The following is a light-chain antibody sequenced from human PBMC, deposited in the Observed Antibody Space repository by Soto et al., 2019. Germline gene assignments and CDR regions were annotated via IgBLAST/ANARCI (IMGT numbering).Light chain of an antibody. V-gene: IGKV3-20*01. Sequence: VLTQSTVTLSWSPGESANLSCRASQRVTSSELAWYQQKPGQAPRLLISGASSRDTGIPDRFSGSGSGTDFTLTISRLEPEDIAVFYCHQYDTPPPTFGQGTKVDIK. CDR3: HQYDTPPPT. CDR2: GAS. J-gene: IGKJ1*01. CDR1: QRVTSSE.